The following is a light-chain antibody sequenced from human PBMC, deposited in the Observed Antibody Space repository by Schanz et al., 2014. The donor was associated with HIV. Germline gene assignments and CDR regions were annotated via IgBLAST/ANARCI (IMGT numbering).Light chain of an antibody. J-gene: IGLJ2*01. CDR2: EVS. CDR3: CSYAGSSTYVV. V-gene: IGLV2-23*02. Sequence: QSALTQPASVSGSPGQSITISCTGISSDVGTYNLVSWYQQHPGKAPKVMIYEVSKRPSGVSNRFSGSKSGNTASLTISGLQAEDEADYFCCSYAGSSTYVVFGGGTKLTVL. CDR1: SSDVGTYNL.